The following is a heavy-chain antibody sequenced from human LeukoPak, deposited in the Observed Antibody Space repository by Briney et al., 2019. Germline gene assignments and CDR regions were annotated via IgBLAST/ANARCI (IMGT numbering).Heavy chain of an antibody. CDR2: IYSGGST. D-gene: IGHD5-12*01. J-gene: IGHJ4*02. Sequence: GGSLRLSCAASGFTVSSNYMSWARQAPGKGLEWVSVIYSGGSTYYADSVKGRFTISRDNSKNTLYLQMNSLRAEDTAVYYCARSSSGYGSGAGLSFDYWGQGTLVTVSS. CDR1: GFTVSSNY. V-gene: IGHV3-53*01. CDR3: ARSSSGYGSGAGLSFDY.